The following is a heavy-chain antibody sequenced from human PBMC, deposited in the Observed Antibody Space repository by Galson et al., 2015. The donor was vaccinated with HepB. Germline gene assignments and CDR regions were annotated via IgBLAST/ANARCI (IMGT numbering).Heavy chain of an antibody. D-gene: IGHD7-27*01. CDR3: VLALWGQYYYYYYMDV. CDR1: GFTFSSYA. V-gene: IGHV3-64D*06. CDR2: ISSNGGST. J-gene: IGHJ6*03. Sequence: SLRLSCAASGFTFSSYAMHWVRQAPGKGLEYVSAISSNGGSTYYADSVKGRFTISRDNSKNTLYLQMSSLRAEDTAVYYCVLALWGQYYYYYYMDVWGKGTTVTVSS.